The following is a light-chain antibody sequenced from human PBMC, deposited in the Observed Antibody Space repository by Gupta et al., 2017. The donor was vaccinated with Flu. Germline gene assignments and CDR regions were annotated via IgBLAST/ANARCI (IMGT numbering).Light chain of an antibody. J-gene: IGLJ3*02. V-gene: IGLV3-21*03. CDR2: GDL. Sequence: GRTASLTGGKKNIESKTVNWYRQMPGQAPVLMVYGDLDRPSGIAERFSGSNTGNTATLAISGVESEDEADYYCQMWDARIDQWVFGGGTKLTVL. CDR3: QMWDARIDQWV. CDR1: NIESKT.